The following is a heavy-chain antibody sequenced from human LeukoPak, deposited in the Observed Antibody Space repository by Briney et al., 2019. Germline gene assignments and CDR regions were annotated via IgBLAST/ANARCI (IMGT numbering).Heavy chain of an antibody. CDR1: GFTLSSLG. Sequence: GKSLTLSCAASGFTLSSLGSVWVRIAPDQGMVWVTLRWYYERNKFYADPVKGRLIISRDNSKNTVYLQMHSLRGEDAAVFYWARVGDMEAFDIWGQGTRVTVSS. CDR2: RWYYERNK. V-gene: IGHV3-33*08. CDR3: ARVGDMEAFDI. J-gene: IGHJ3*02. D-gene: IGHD3-16*01.